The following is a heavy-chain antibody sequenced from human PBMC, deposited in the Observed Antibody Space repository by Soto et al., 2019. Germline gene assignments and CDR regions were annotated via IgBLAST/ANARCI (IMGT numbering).Heavy chain of an antibody. CDR3: ASTDYYDSSGYSY. D-gene: IGHD3-22*01. CDR2: IYHSGST. J-gene: IGHJ4*02. V-gene: IGHV4-30-2*01. CDR1: GGSISSGGYS. Sequence: QLQLQESGSGLVKPSQTLSLTCAVSGGSISSGGYSWSWIRQPPGKGLEWIGYIYHSGSTYYNPSLKSRVTISVDRSKNPFSLKLSSVTAAATAVYYCASTDYYDSSGYSYWGQRTLVTVSS.